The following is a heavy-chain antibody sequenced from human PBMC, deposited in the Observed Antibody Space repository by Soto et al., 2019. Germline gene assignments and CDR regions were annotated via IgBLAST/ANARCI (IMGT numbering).Heavy chain of an antibody. D-gene: IGHD3-22*01. V-gene: IGHV3-21*01. CDR1: GFTFSSYT. CDR2: ISSSSSYI. J-gene: IGHJ4*02. CDR3: ARRVMTGVARGSYLDY. Sequence: GGSLRLSCAASGFTFSSYTMNWVRQAPGKGLEWVSSISSSSSYIYYADSVKGRFTISRDNAKNSLYLQMNGLRAEDTAVYYWARRVMTGVARGSYLDYWGQGTLVTVSS.